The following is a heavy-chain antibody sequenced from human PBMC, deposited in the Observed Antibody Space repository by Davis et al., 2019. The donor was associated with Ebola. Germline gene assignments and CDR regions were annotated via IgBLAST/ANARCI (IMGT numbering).Heavy chain of an antibody. Sequence: SETLSLTCTVSDYSISSGYYWSWIRQPPGKGLEWIGEINHSGSTNYNPSLKSRVTISVDTSKNQFSLKLSSVTAADTAVYYCARSSRQWLAPLGYWGQGTLVTVSS. V-gene: IGHV4-38-2*02. J-gene: IGHJ4*02. CDR3: ARSSRQWLAPLGY. CDR1: DYSISSGYY. D-gene: IGHD6-19*01. CDR2: INHSGST.